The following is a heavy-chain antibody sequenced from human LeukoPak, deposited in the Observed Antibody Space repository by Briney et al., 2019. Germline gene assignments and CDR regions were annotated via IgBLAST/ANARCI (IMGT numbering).Heavy chain of an antibody. D-gene: IGHD3-10*01. CDR2: VNLQGST. CDR1: GGSITSTNY. J-gene: IGHJ4*02. Sequence: SGTLSLTCGVSGGSITSTNYWTWVRQPPGKGLEWIGEVNLQGSTNYNPSLMGRVAISVDMSENHISLQLTSVTAADTAVYYCARDREVGGFGEPTLHYFDYWGQGTLVTVSS. CDR3: ARDREVGGFGEPTLHYFDY. V-gene: IGHV4-4*02.